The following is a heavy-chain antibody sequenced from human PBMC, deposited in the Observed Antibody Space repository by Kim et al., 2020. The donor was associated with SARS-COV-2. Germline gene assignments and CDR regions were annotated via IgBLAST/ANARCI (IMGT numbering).Heavy chain of an antibody. CDR3: VKDSERILWFGGGAGV. D-gene: IGHD2-15*01. J-gene: IGHJ6*01. Sequence: GGSLRLSCAASGFAFDDFSMHWVRQVPGKGPEWVSLITWDGDSPYYLDSVRGRFTVSRDNSKDSLYLQMSRLQTEDSGVYYCVKDSERILWFGGGAGVWG. CDR2: ITWDGDSP. V-gene: IGHV3-43*01. CDR1: GFAFDDFS.